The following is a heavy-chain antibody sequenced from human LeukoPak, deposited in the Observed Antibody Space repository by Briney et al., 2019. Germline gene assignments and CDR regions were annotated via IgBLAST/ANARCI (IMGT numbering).Heavy chain of an antibody. D-gene: IGHD3-22*01. V-gene: IGHV1-2*02. CDR1: GYTFTGYY. J-gene: IGHJ3*02. Sequence: GASVKVSCKASGYTFTGYYMHWVRQAPGQGLEWMGWINPNSGGTNYAQKFQGRVTMTRDTSISTAYMELSRLRSDDTAVYYCAGAYYYDSSGYWDAFDIWGQGKMVTVSS. CDR3: AGAYYYDSSGYWDAFDI. CDR2: INPNSGGT.